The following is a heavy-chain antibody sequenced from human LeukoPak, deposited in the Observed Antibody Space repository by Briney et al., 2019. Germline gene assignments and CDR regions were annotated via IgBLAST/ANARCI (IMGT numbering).Heavy chain of an antibody. J-gene: IGHJ4*02. Sequence: SQTLSLTCAISGDSVSNNTVAWNWIRQSPSRGLEWLGRTYYRSKWYNDYAVSVKSRITINPDTSKNQFSLQLNSVTPEDTAVYYRAREGPGYLCWGQGTLVTVSS. V-gene: IGHV6-1*01. D-gene: IGHD6-13*01. CDR2: TYYRSKWYN. CDR1: GDSVSNNTVA. CDR3: AREGPGYLC.